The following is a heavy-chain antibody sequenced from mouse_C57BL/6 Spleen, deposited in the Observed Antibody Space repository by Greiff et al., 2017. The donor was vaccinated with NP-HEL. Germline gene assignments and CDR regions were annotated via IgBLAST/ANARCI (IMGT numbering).Heavy chain of an antibody. CDR2: IYPRSGNT. CDR1: GYTFTSYG. Sequence: VQLQQSGAELARPGASVKLSCKASGYTFTSYGISWVKQRTGQGLEWIGEIYPRSGNTYYNEKFKGKATLTADKSSSTAYMELRSLTSEDSAVYFCARGGYDVLIYAMDYWGQGTSVTVSS. D-gene: IGHD2-2*01. J-gene: IGHJ4*01. V-gene: IGHV1-81*01. CDR3: ARGGYDVLIYAMDY.